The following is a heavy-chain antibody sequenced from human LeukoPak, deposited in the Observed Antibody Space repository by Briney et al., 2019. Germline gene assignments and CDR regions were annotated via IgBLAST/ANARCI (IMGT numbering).Heavy chain of an antibody. J-gene: IGHJ5*02. CDR3: ARHGVFNGWVPAAMGKYNWFDP. V-gene: IGHV4-59*08. Sequence: SETLSLTCTVSGGSISSYYWSWIRQPPGKGLEWIGYIYYSGSTNYNPSLKSRVTISVDTSKNQFSLKLSSVTAADTAVYYCARHGVFNGWVPAAMGKYNWFDPWGQGTLVTVSS. CDR2: IYYSGST. CDR1: GGSISSYY. D-gene: IGHD2-2*01.